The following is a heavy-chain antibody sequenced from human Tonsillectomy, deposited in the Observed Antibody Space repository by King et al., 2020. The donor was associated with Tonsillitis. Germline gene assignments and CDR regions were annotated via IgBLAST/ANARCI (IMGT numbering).Heavy chain of an antibody. V-gene: IGHV3-30*04. CDR2: ISYDGSEK. CDR1: GFTFSNYA. Sequence: QLVESGGGVVQPGRSLRLSCAASGFTFSNYAMHWVRQAPGKGLEWVAIISYDGSEKYYADSVKGRFTISRDNSKNKMYVQMNSLRAEDTAVYYCARDLMSGDWNDPLGYFDYWGQGTLVTVSS. J-gene: IGHJ4*02. CDR3: ARDLMSGDWNDPLGYFDY. D-gene: IGHD1-1*01.